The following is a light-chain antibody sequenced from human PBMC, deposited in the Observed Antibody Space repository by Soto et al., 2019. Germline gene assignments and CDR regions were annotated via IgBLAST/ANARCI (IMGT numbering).Light chain of an antibody. CDR1: QSITNNY. CDR3: QQYGYLVT. V-gene: IGKV3-20*01. J-gene: IGKJ4*01. CDR2: GAS. Sequence: EIVLTQSPGTLSLSPGERATLSCRASQSITNNYLAWYQQKPGRAHRLLIYGASSRATGIPDRFSGSGSGKDFTLTISRLEPEDGAMYYCQQYGYLVTFGGGTKVEIK.